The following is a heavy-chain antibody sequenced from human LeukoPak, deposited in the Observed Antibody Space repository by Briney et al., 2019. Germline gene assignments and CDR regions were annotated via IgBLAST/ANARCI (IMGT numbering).Heavy chain of an antibody. V-gene: IGHV1-69*13. CDR2: IIPIFGTA. Sequence: SVKVSCKASGGTFSSYAISWVRQAPGQGLEWMGGIIPIFGTANYAQKFQGRVTITADESTSTAYMELSSLRSEDTAVYYCARYGSGSYYNPAPTHYYYYGMDVWGQGTTVTVSS. CDR3: ARYGSGSYYNPAPTHYYYYGMDV. J-gene: IGHJ6*02. D-gene: IGHD3-10*01. CDR1: GGTFSSYA.